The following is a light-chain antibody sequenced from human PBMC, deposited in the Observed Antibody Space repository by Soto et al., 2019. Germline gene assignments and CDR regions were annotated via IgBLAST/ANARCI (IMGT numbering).Light chain of an antibody. CDR3: QQYGSSGT. Sequence: EIVLTQSPGTLSLSPGERATLSCRASQSLSNHYLALYHQNPVQGPTLLIYGASNRATGIPDRFSGSGSGTDFTLTISRLEPEDFAVYYCQQYGSSGTFGQGTKVDIK. CDR2: GAS. V-gene: IGKV3-20*01. CDR1: QSLSNHY. J-gene: IGKJ1*01.